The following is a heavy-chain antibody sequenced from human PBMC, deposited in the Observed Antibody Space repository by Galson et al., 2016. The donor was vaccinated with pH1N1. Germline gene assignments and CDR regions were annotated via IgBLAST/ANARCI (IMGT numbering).Heavy chain of an antibody. V-gene: IGHV3-30*04. CDR1: GFTFTSYA. Sequence: SLRLSCAASGFTFTSYAMHWVRQAPGKGLEWVAVILYDGTNEYYADSVKDRFTISRDKTQSMVYLQMNSLRTEDTAVYYCARDSEYSGHEGFHWAQGTLVIVSS. CDR2: ILYDGTNE. J-gene: IGHJ4*02. CDR3: ARDSEYSGHEGFH. D-gene: IGHD5-12*01.